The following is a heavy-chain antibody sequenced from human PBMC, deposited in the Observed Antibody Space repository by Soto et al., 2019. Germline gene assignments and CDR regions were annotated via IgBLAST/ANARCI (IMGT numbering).Heavy chain of an antibody. CDR1: GGSISSGGYY. CDR3: ARVDSGGYAYFDY. J-gene: IGHJ4*02. CDR2: IYYSGST. V-gene: IGHV4-31*03. Sequence: QVQLQESGPGLVKPSQTLSLTCTVSGGSISSGGYYWTWIRQHPGKGLEWIGYIYYSGSTYYNPSLKSRLTVAVDTSKNQCSLRLSSVTAADTAVYYCARVDSGGYAYFDYWGQGTLVTVSS. D-gene: IGHD5-12*01.